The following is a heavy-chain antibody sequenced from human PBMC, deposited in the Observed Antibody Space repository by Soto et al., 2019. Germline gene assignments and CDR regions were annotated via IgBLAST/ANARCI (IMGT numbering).Heavy chain of an antibody. Sequence: QVQLVESGGGVVQPGGSLRLSCAASGFSFSRFAIHWVRQAPGKGLEWVAVISKDGSVIYYADSVKGRFTISRDNSKRSLFLQVNRLTSEDTAVYHCARSRSGAVPDSLGFWSQGTLVTVSS. CDR1: GFSFSRFA. J-gene: IGHJ4*02. CDR3: ARSRSGAVPDSLGF. D-gene: IGHD3-10*01. CDR2: ISKDGSVI. V-gene: IGHV3-30-3*01.